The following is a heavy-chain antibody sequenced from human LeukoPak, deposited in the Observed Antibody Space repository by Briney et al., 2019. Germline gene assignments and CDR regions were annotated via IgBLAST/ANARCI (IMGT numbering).Heavy chain of an antibody. Sequence: SVKVSCKASGGTFSSYAISWVRQAPGQGLEWMGGIIPIFGTANYAQKFQGRVTITADESTSAAYMELSSLRSEDTAVYYCARVDQLGYCSGGSCPTYFDYWGQGTLVTVSS. CDR3: ARVDQLGYCSGGSCPTYFDY. CDR1: GGTFSSYA. J-gene: IGHJ4*02. D-gene: IGHD2-15*01. V-gene: IGHV1-69*13. CDR2: IIPIFGTA.